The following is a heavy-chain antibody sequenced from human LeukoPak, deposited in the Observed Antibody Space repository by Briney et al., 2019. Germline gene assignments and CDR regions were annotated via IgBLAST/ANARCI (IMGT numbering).Heavy chain of an antibody. CDR1: GFTFVSYT. J-gene: IGHJ2*01. Sequence: PGGSLRLSCAASGFTFVSYTMNWVRQAPGKGLEWVSSISSSGSYIFYADSMKGRFTISRDNAKNSLYLQMNSLRAEDTAAYYCARGGSGYWYFDLWGRGTLVTVSS. V-gene: IGHV3-21*01. CDR3: ARGGSGYWYFDL. CDR2: ISSSGSYI. D-gene: IGHD6-19*01.